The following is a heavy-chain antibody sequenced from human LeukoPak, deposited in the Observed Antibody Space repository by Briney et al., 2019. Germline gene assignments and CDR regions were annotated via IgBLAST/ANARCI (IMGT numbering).Heavy chain of an antibody. CDR3: AKSFYSSSWYDAFDI. CDR1: GCTFSSYG. D-gene: IGHD6-13*01. Sequence: GGSLRLSCAASGCTFSSYGMHWVRQAPGKGLEWVAVISYDGSNKYYADSVKGRFTISRDNSKNTLYLQMNSLRAEDTAVYYCAKSFYSSSWYDAFDIWGQGTMVTVSS. CDR2: ISYDGSNK. J-gene: IGHJ3*02. V-gene: IGHV3-30*18.